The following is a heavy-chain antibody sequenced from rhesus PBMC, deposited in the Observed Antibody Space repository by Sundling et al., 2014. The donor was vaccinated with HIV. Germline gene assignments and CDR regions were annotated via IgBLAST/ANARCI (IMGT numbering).Heavy chain of an antibody. D-gene: IGHD1-38*01. Sequence: EVQLVETGGGLVQPGGSLKLSCAASGFTFTNYGMSWVRQAPGKGLEWVSAINSGGGSTYYADSVKGRFTISRDSSKNTLSLQMNSLRAEDTAVYYCATWGDSLDVWGRGVLVTV. CDR3: ATWGDSLDV. CDR1: GFTFTNYG. V-gene: IGHV3S42*01. J-gene: IGHJ5-2*02. CDR2: INSGGGST.